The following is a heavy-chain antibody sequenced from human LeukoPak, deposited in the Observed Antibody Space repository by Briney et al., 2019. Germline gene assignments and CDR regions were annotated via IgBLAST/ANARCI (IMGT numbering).Heavy chain of an antibody. CDR1: GGTFSSYA. Sequence: GASVKVSCKASGGTFSSYAISWVRQAPGQGLEWMGGIIPIFGTANYAQKFRGRVTITADKSTRTAYMELSSLRSEDTAVYYCAVDTAMAPYFDYWGQGTLVTVSS. V-gene: IGHV1-69*06. D-gene: IGHD5-18*01. CDR2: IIPIFGTA. CDR3: AVDTAMAPYFDY. J-gene: IGHJ4*02.